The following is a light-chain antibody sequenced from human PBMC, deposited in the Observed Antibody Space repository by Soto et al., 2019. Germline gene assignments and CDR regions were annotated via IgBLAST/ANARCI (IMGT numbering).Light chain of an antibody. CDR3: SSYTRSDTWV. V-gene: IGLV2-14*01. J-gene: IGLJ3*02. CDR2: EVS. CDR1: SSDVGGYNY. Sequence: QSVLTQPASVSGSPGQSITISCTGTSSDVGGYNYVSWYQQHPGKAPKLIIYEVSNRPSGVSNRFSGSKSGNTASLTISGLQAEDEADYYCSSYTRSDTWVFGGGTKVTVL.